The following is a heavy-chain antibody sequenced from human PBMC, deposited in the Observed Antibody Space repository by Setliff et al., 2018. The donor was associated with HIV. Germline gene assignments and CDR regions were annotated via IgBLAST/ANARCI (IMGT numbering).Heavy chain of an antibody. CDR3: AKAAITMVRGMDV. CDR2: IGGSDRDI. J-gene: IGHJ6*02. D-gene: IGHD3-10*01. Sequence: GGSLRLSCAASGFTFQNYAMTWVRQVPGEGLEWVSSIGGSDRDINYANFVKGRFTISRDNSKNMLYLQMNSLRAEDTAIYYCAKAAITMVRGMDVWGQGTTVTVSS. CDR1: GFTFQNYA. V-gene: IGHV3-23*01.